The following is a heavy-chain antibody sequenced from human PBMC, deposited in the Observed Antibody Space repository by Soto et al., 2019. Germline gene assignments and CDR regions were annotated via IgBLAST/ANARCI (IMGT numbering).Heavy chain of an antibody. CDR3: AREQDRVLSFFDY. J-gene: IGHJ4*02. CDR2: IWYDGSNK. V-gene: IGHV3-33*01. Sequence: QVQLVESGGGVVQPGRSLRLSCAASGFTFSSYGMHWVRQAPGKGLEWVAVIWYDGSNKYYADSVKGRFTISRDNSKNTLYLQINSLRAEDTAVYYCAREQDRVLSFFDYWGQGTLVTVSS. D-gene: IGHD3-10*01. CDR1: GFTFSSYG.